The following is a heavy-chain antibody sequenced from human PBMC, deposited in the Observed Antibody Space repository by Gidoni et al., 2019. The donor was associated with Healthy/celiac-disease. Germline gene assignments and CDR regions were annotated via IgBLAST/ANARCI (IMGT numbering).Heavy chain of an antibody. V-gene: IGHV3-21*01. CDR2: ISSCSRYI. CDR1: GFTVSSYS. Sequence: EVQLVESGGGLVKPGGSLSLSCAASGFTVSSYSMNWVRQAPGKGLEWVSSISSCSRYIYYADSVKGRFTISRDNAKNSLYLQMNSLRAEDTAVYYCAREYSSSLIFDYWGQGTLVTVSS. CDR3: AREYSSSLIFDY. D-gene: IGHD6-6*01. J-gene: IGHJ4*02.